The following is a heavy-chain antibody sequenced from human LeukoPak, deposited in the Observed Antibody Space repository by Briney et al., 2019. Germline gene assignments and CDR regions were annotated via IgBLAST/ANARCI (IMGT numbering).Heavy chain of an antibody. V-gene: IGHV3-48*03. D-gene: IGHD3-22*01. Sequence: SGGSLRLSCAASGFTFSSYEMNWVRQAPGKGLEWVSYISSSGSTIYYADSVKGRFTISRDNAKNSLYLQMNSLRAEDTAAYYCARSLEGYYDSSGPARGFDYWGQGTLVTVSS. J-gene: IGHJ4*02. CDR3: ARSLEGYYDSSGPARGFDY. CDR1: GFTFSSYE. CDR2: ISSSGSTI.